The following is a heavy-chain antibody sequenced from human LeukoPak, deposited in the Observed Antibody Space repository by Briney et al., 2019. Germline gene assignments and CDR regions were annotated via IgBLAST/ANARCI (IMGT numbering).Heavy chain of an antibody. J-gene: IGHJ6*03. CDR2: IRYDGSNK. Sequence: GGSLRLSCAASGFTFSSYGMHWVRQAPGKGLEWVAFIRYDGSNKYYADSVKGRFTISRDNSKSTLYLQMNSLRAEDTAVYYCAKDSGSYYYYMDVWGKGTTVTVSS. CDR3: AKDSGSYYYYMDV. V-gene: IGHV3-30*02. CDR1: GFTFSSYG. D-gene: IGHD1-26*01.